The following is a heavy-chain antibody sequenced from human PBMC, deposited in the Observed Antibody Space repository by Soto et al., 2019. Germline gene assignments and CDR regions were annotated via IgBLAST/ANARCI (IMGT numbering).Heavy chain of an antibody. V-gene: IGHV4-4*07. CDR2: IYTSGST. CDR1: GGSISSYY. J-gene: IGHJ5*02. Sequence: QVQLQESGPGLVKPSETLSLTCTVSGGSISSYYWSWIRQPAGKGLEWIGRIYTSGSTNYNPSLKSRVTMSVDTSKNQFSLKLSSVTAADTAVYYCARDRYQLLLGWFDHWGQGTLVTVSS. CDR3: ARDRYQLLLGWFDH. D-gene: IGHD2-2*01.